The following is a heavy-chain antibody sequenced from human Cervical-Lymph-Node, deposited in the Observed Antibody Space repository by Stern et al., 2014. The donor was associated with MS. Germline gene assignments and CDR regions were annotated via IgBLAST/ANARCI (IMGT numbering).Heavy chain of an antibody. Sequence: QVTLKESGPALVKPTQALTLTCTFSGFSLSTAGTRVTWIRQPPGKALEWLAGIDWDDAKFSRPSLKTRLPISKDTSKNQVVLTMTNMGPVDTATYYCARSLAGVFDFWGQGTMVTVSS. J-gene: IGHJ4*02. V-gene: IGHV2-70*04. CDR2: IDWDDAK. CDR3: ARSLAGVFDF. CDR1: GFSLSTAGTR.